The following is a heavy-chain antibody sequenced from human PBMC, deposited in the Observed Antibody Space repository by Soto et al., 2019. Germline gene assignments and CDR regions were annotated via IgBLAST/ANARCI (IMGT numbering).Heavy chain of an antibody. J-gene: IGHJ4*02. CDR1: SGSISSSNW. CDR2: IYHSGST. D-gene: IGHD2-2*01. V-gene: IGHV4-4*02. Sequence: QVQLQESGPGLVKPSGTLSLTCAVYSGSISSSNWWSWVRQPPGKGLEWIGEIYHSGSTNYNPSLKSRVTISVDKSKNQCPLKLSSVTVADTAVYYCASITRAAAPDYWGQGTLVTVSS. CDR3: ASITRAAAPDY.